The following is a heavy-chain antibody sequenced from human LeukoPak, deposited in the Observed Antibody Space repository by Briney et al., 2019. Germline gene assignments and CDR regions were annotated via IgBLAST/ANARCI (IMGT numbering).Heavy chain of an antibody. CDR3: ARGGPCSSTSCYPDYYYYYMDV. CDR1: GFTFSSYW. CDR2: INTDGSST. D-gene: IGHD2-2*01. J-gene: IGHJ6*03. Sequence: GGSLRLSCAASGFTFSSYWMHWVRHAPGKGLVWVSRINTDGSSTSYADSVKGRFTISRDNAKNTLYLQMNSLRAEDTAVYYCARGGPCSSTSCYPDYYYYYMDVWGKGTTVTVSS. V-gene: IGHV3-74*01.